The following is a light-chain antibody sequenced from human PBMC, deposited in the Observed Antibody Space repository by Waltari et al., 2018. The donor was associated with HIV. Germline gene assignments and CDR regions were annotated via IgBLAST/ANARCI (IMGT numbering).Light chain of an antibody. J-gene: IGLJ3*02. CDR3: AAWDDRLNGWV. CDR1: SRDIGAYNF. V-gene: IGLV2-8*01. CDR2: GVN. Sequence: ISCTGTSRDIGAYNFVSWYQQHPGKAPRLMIYGVNKRPSGVPSRFSGAKSGSVASLTVSGLQADDEADYTCAAWDDRLNGWVFGGGTKLTVL.